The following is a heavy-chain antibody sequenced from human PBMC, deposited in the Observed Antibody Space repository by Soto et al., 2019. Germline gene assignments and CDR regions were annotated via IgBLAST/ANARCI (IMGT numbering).Heavy chain of an antibody. D-gene: IGHD3-22*01. J-gene: IGHJ3*01. Sequence: ASVKVSCKASGGSFSGYGVSWVRQAPGQGLEWMGGVIPIFGTTEYAQKFQDRVALSADESMRTAYMQLSGLTSEDTAVYFCATNSMIAVLKNTFDLWGQGTVVTVSS. CDR3: ATNSMIAVLKNTFDL. CDR2: VIPIFGTT. V-gene: IGHV1-69*13. CDR1: GGSFSGYG.